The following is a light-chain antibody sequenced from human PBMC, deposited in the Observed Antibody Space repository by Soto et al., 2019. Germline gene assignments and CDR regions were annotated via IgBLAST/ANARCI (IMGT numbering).Light chain of an antibody. CDR3: HHYAST. Sequence: EIVLTQSPGTLSSSPGERATLSCRASQSVSSYLAWYQQKPGQAPRLLIYGASSRATGVPDRFSGSGSGTDFTLTISRLEPEDFAVYFCHHYASTFGQGTKVDIK. V-gene: IGKV3-20*01. CDR1: QSVSSY. CDR2: GAS. J-gene: IGKJ1*01.